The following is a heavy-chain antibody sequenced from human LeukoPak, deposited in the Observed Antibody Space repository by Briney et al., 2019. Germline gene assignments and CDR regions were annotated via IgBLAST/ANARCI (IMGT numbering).Heavy chain of an antibody. CDR1: GYTFTGYY. CDR3: ARGDSSPLLPYYYYYMDV. D-gene: IGHD2-15*01. CDR2: INPNSGGT. J-gene: IGHJ6*03. V-gene: IGHV1-2*02. Sequence: GASVKVSCKASGYTFTGYYMHWVRQAPGQGLEWMGWINPNSGGTNYAQKFQGRVTMTKDTSISTACMELSRLRSDDTAVYYCARGDSSPLLPYYYYYMDVWGKGTTVTVSS.